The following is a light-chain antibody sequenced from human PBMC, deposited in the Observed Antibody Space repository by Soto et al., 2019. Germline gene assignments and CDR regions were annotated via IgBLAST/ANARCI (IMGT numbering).Light chain of an antibody. J-gene: IGKJ2*01. V-gene: IGKV3D-15*01. CDR1: QSFTSN. CDR3: HQYSEWPHT. CDR2: GAS. Sequence: EIVMTQSPATLSVSPGERATLSCRASQSFTSNLAWYQQKPGQAPRLLIHGASVRATGIPARFSGSGSGTEFSLTISSLQSEDFAVYYCHQYSEWPHTFGQATTLEIK.